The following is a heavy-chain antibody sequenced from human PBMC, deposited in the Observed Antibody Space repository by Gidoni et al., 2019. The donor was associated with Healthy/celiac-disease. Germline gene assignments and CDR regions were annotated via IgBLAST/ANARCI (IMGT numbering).Heavy chain of an antibody. D-gene: IGHD6-6*01. CDR2: ISTSGST. CDR3: AREEVYSSSSGAFDI. V-gene: IGHV4-61*02. J-gene: IGHJ3*02. CDR1: GGPISSGSYY. Sequence: QVQLQESGPGLGKPSQTRSLTCNASGGPISSGSYYWSWIRQPAGKGLEWIGRISTSGSTNYTPSLKSRVTISVATSQNQFSLKLSSVTAADTAVYYCAREEVYSSSSGAFDIWGQGTMVTVSS.